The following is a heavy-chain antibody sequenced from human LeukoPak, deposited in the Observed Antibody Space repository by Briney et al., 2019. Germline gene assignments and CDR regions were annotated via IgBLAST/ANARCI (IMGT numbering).Heavy chain of an antibody. J-gene: IGHJ4*02. CDR3: ARGTDYDYVWGSYRTFDY. CDR1: GGSISSYY. V-gene: IGHV4-59*01. CDR2: IYYSGST. D-gene: IGHD3-16*02. Sequence: SETLSLTCTVSGGSISSYYWSWIRQPPGKGLEWIGYIYYSGSTNYNPSLKSRVTISVHTSKNQFSLKLSSVTAADTAVYYCARGTDYDYVWGSYRTFDYWGQGTLVTVSS.